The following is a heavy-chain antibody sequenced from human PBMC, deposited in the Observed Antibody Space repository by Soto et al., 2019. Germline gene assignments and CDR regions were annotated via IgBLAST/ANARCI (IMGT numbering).Heavy chain of an antibody. CDR1: GFTFSSYG. CDR2: ISYDGSNK. V-gene: IGHV3-30*18. CDR3: AKDYYDFWSGSQIS. Sequence: GWSLRLSCAASGFTFSSYGMHWVRQAPGKGLEWVAVISYDGSNKYYADSVKGRFTISRDNSKNTLYLQMNSLRAEDTAVYYCAKDYYDFWSGSQISWGQGTLVTVSS. D-gene: IGHD3-3*01. J-gene: IGHJ4*02.